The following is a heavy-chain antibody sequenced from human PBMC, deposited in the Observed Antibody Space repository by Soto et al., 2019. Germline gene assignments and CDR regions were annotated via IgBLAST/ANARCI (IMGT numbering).Heavy chain of an antibody. CDR2: ISGSGRTT. D-gene: IGHD1-26*01. J-gene: IGHJ4*02. CDR1: GFTFSSYA. Sequence: GGSLRLSCAASGFTFSSYAMSWVRQAQGKGREWFSAISGSGRTTYSANSVKGRFTISRDNSKNTLYLQMNSLRAEYTALYYCAKDQSGRLATSLGLPDYLGQGTLVTVSS. V-gene: IGHV3-23*01. CDR3: AKDQSGRLATSLGLPDY.